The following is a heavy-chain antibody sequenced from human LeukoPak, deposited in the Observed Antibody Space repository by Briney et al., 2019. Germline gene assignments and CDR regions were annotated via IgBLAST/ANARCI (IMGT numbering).Heavy chain of an antibody. J-gene: IGHJ1*01. CDR2: ISYDGNKK. D-gene: IGHD6-19*01. Sequence: PGGSLRLSCAASGFTFSSYAMHWVRQAPGKGLEWVAVISYDGNKKYYADSVKGRFTVSRDNSKNTLYLQMNSLRPEDTAVYYCARVEQWLVHGYFQHWGQGTLVTVSS. V-gene: IGHV3-30-3*01. CDR3: ARVEQWLVHGYFQH. CDR1: GFTFSSYA.